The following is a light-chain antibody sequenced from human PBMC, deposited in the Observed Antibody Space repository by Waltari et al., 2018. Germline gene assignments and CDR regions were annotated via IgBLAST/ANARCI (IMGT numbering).Light chain of an antibody. CDR3: SSYTSSSTLA. Sequence: QSALTQPASVSGSPGQSITISCTGTRSDVGGYNYVSWYQQHPGKAPKLMIYEVSNRPSGVSNRFSGSKSGNTASLTISGLQAEDEADYYCSSYTSSSTLAFGGGTKLTVL. CDR1: RSDVGGYNY. J-gene: IGLJ2*01. CDR2: EVS. V-gene: IGLV2-14*01.